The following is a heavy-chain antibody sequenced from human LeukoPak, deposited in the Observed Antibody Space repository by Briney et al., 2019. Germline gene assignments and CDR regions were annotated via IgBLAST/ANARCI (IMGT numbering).Heavy chain of an antibody. CDR1: GFNFSTYS. CDR2: ISSGGKSI. CDR3: ASRRSGFDP. Sequence: GGSLRLSCGASGFNFSTYSMNWVRQAPGKGLEWVSYISSGGKSIAYADSVKGRFTISRDNAKNLLYLQLNSLGDEDTAVYYCASRRSGFDPWGQGTLVTVSS. J-gene: IGHJ5*02. V-gene: IGHV3-48*02.